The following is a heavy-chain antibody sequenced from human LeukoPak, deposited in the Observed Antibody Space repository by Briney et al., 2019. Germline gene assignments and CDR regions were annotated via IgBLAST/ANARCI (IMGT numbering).Heavy chain of an antibody. CDR3: ARDSRFGELFLGYYYMDV. J-gene: IGHJ6*03. D-gene: IGHD3-10*01. V-gene: IGHV1-18*01. Sequence: ASVKVSCKASGYSFTSYGISWVRQAPGQGLEWMGRISPYNGNTNYAQKFQGRVTMTTDTSTSTAYMELRSLSSDDTAVYYCARDSRFGELFLGYYYMDVWGKGTTVIISS. CDR2: ISPYNGNT. CDR1: GYSFTSYG.